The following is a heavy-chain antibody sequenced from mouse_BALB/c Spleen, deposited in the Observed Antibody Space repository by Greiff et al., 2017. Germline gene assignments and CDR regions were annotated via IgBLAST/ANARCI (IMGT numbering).Heavy chain of an antibody. V-gene: IGHV10-1*02. J-gene: IGHJ3*01. CDR3: VRQTGFAY. CDR2: IRSKSNNYAT. Sequence: GGGLVQPKGSLKLSCAASGFTFNTYAMNWVRQAPGKGLEWVARIRSKSNNYATYYADSVKDRFTISRDDSQSMLYLQMNNLKTEDTAMYYCVRQTGFAYWGQGTLVTVSA. CDR1: GFTFNTYA. D-gene: IGHD4-1*01.